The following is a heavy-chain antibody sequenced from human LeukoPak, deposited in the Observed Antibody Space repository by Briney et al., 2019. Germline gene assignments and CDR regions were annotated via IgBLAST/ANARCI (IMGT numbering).Heavy chain of an antibody. CDR3: ARGDFCSKSNCYLRPMDV. Sequence: TSETLSLTCTVSGGSISDYYWNWIRQPPGKGLEWIGCIYYSGSTTYSPSLKSRVTMSVDTAKNQFSLKLRSVTAADTAVYYCARGDFCSKSNCYLRPMDVWGKGTTVTVSS. CDR1: GGSISDYY. V-gene: IGHV4-59*01. D-gene: IGHD3-3*01. CDR2: IYYSGST. J-gene: IGHJ6*03.